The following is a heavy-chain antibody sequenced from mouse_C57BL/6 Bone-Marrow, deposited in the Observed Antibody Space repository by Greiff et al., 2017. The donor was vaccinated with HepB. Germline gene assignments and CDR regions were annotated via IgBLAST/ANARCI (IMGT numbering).Heavy chain of an antibody. CDR2: IYPGDGDT. J-gene: IGHJ3*01. CDR3: ARFGGFAY. V-gene: IGHV1-82*01. CDR1: GYAFSSSW. Sequence: QVQLKESGPELVKPGASVKISCKASGYAFSSSWMNWVKQRPGKGLEWIGRIYPGDGDTNYNGKFKGKATLTADKSSSTAYMQLSSLTSEDSAVYFCARFGGFAYWGQGTLVTVSA. D-gene: IGHD3-1*01.